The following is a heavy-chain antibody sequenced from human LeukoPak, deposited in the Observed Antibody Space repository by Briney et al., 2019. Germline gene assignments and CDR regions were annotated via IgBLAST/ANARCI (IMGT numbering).Heavy chain of an antibody. D-gene: IGHD2-21*02. CDR1: GYTFTSYG. Sequence: GASVKVSCKASGYTFTSYGISWVRQAPGQGLEGMVWISSYNGNTNYAQKLQGTVTMTTDTSTSTAYMELRSLRSDDTAVYYCARDGSVVTAIGGGYFDYWGQGTLVTVSS. CDR2: ISSYNGNT. J-gene: IGHJ4*02. V-gene: IGHV1-18*01. CDR3: ARDGSVVTAIGGGYFDY.